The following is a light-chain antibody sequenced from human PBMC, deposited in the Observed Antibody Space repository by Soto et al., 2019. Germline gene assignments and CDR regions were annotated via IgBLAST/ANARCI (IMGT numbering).Light chain of an antibody. CDR3: QQYYSTPPTWT. CDR2: WAS. Sequence: DIVMTQSPDSLAVSLGERATINCKSSLSVLYSSNNKNYLAWYQQKPGQPPKLLIYWASTRESGVPDRFSGSGSGTDFTLTISSLHDEDVAVYYCQQYYSTPPTWTFGQGTKVEIK. J-gene: IGKJ1*01. CDR1: LSVLYSSNNKNY. V-gene: IGKV4-1*01.